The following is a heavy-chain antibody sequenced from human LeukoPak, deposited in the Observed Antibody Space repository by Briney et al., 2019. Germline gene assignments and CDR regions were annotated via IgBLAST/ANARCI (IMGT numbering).Heavy chain of an antibody. CDR2: LYYSGST. V-gene: IGHV4-39*01. CDR1: GGSISSSSYH. J-gene: IGHJ4*02. Sequence: SETLSLTCSVSGGSISSSSYHWDWIRQPPGKGLEWIGSLYYSGSTYCNPSLKTRVTISVGTSKNQFSLKLSSVTAADTAVYYCARQSAGEIDCSGGTCYRKYYIDFWGQGTLVTVSS. CDR3: ARQSAGEIDCSGGTCYRKYYIDF. D-gene: IGHD2-15*01.